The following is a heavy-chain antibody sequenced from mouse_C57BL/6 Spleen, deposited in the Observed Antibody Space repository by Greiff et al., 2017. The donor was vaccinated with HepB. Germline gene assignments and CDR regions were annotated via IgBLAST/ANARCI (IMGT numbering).Heavy chain of an antibody. CDR3: ARRGDYYGWAYY. Sequence: VKLQQPGAELVMPGASVKLSCKASGYTFTSYWMHWVKQRPGQGLEWIGEIDPSDSYTNYNQKFKGKSTLTVDKSSSTAYMQLSSLTSEDSAVYYCARRGDYYGWAYYWGQGTTLTVSS. J-gene: IGHJ2*01. D-gene: IGHD1-1*01. CDR2: IDPSDSYT. CDR1: GYTFTSYW. V-gene: IGHV1-69*01.